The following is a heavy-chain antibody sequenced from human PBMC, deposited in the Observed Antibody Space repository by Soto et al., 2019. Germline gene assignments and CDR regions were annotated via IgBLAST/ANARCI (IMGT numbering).Heavy chain of an antibody. CDR1: GGSISSYY. Sequence: SETLSLTCTVSGGSISSYYWSWIRQPPGKGLEWIGYIYYSGSTNYNPSLKSRVTISVDTSKNQFSLKLSSVTAADTAVYYCARQPITIFGVGHDAFDIWGQGTMVTV. CDR3: ARQPITIFGVGHDAFDI. V-gene: IGHV4-59*08. J-gene: IGHJ3*02. CDR2: IYYSGST. D-gene: IGHD3-3*01.